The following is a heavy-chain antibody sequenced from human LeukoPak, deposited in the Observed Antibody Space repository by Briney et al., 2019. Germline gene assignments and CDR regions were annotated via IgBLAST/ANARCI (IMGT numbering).Heavy chain of an antibody. CDR2: IHHSGST. V-gene: IGHV4-34*01. Sequence: SETLSLTCAVYVESFSDHYWTWIRQPPGKGLEWIGEIHHSGSTTYRLSLKSRVTISVDRSKNQFSLKLTSVPAADTAVYYCARSPATSWSNFDYWGQGSLVTVSS. CDR3: ARSPATSWSNFDY. CDR1: VESFSDHY. D-gene: IGHD2-2*01. J-gene: IGHJ4*02.